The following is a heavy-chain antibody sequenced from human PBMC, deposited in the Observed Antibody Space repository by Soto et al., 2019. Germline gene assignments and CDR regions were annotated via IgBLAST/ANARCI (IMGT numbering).Heavy chain of an antibody. CDR3: TTGMEGADNDAFDI. Sequence: GGSLRLSCAASGFTFSSYSMNWVRQAPGKGLEWVGRIKSKTDGGTTDYAAPVKGRFTISRDDSKNTLYLQMNSLKTEDTAVYYCTTGMEGADNDAFDIWGQGTMVTVSS. CDR1: GFTFSSYS. J-gene: IGHJ3*02. D-gene: IGHD1-26*01. CDR2: IKSKTDGGTT. V-gene: IGHV3-15*01.